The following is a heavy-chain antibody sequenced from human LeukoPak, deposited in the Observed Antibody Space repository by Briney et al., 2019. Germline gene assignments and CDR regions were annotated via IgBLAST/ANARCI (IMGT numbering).Heavy chain of an antibody. D-gene: IGHD2-2*01. J-gene: IGHJ2*01. Sequence: SETLSLTCTVSGGSISSGDYYWSWIRQPPGKGLEWIGEIYHSGSTNYNPSLKSRVTISVDKSKNQFSLKLSSVTAADTAVYYCARDSTPREPAAMEWYFDLWGRGTLVTVSS. CDR2: IYHSGST. CDR3: ARDSTPREPAAMEWYFDL. V-gene: IGHV4-39*07. CDR1: GGSISSGDYY.